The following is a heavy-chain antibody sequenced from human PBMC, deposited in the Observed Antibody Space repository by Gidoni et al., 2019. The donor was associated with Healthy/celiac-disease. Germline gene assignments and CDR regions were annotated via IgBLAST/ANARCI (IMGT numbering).Heavy chain of an antibody. Sequence: EVPLFESGGGLVQPGGSLCPSCEAPRITLSSYAMSWVRQAPGRALGWVSSISGSGCSTYYAGSLKGRFTISRDNSKNTLYLQMNSLRAEDTAVYYCAKAPKDIVDYYYYYGMDVWGQGTRVTVSS. CDR2: ISGSGCST. J-gene: IGHJ6*02. D-gene: IGHD2-15*01. CDR1: RITLSSYA. CDR3: AKAPKDIVDYYYYYGMDV. V-gene: IGHV3-23*01.